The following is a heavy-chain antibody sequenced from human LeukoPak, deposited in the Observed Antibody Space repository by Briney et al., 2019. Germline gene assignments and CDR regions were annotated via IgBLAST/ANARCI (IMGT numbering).Heavy chain of an antibody. J-gene: IGHJ6*03. CDR3: ARFFDGCSSTSCYTVIPSFHYYYHMDV. D-gene: IGHD2-2*02. V-gene: IGHV1-18*01. CDR1: GYTFTSYG. CDR2: ISAYNGNT. Sequence: ASVKVSCKASGYTFTSYGISWVRQAPGQGLEWMGWISAYNGNTNYAQKLQGRVTMTTDTSTSTAYMELRSLRSDDTAVYYCARFFDGCSSTSCYTVIPSFHYYYHMDVWGKGTTVTVPS.